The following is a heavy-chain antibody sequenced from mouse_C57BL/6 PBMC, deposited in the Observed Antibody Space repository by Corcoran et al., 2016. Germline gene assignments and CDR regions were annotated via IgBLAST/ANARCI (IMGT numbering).Heavy chain of an antibody. CDR3: ARLVYGSFYRDWYFDV. D-gene: IGHD1-1*01. Sequence: EVQLQQSGPELVKPGASVKIPCKASGYTFTDYNMDWVKQSHGKSLEWIGDINPNNGGTIYNQKFKGKATLTVDKSSSTAYMELRSLTSEDTAVYYCARLVYGSFYRDWYFDVWGTGTTVTVSS. CDR1: GYTFTDYN. CDR2: INPNNGGT. V-gene: IGHV1-18*01. J-gene: IGHJ1*03.